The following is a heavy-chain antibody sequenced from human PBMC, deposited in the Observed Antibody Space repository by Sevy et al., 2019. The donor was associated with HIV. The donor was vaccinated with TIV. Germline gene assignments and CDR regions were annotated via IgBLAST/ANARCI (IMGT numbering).Heavy chain of an antibody. D-gene: IGHD3-22*01. CDR1: GGSISSYY. CDR3: ARGYYYDSSGYPIPKNWFDP. CDR2: IYYSGST. Sequence: SETLSLTCTVSGGSISSYYWSWIRQPPGKGLEWIGYIYYSGSTNYNPSLKSRVTISVDTSKNQFSLKLSSVTAVDTAVYYCARGYYYDSSGYPIPKNWFDPWGQGTLVTVSS. J-gene: IGHJ5*02. V-gene: IGHV4-59*01.